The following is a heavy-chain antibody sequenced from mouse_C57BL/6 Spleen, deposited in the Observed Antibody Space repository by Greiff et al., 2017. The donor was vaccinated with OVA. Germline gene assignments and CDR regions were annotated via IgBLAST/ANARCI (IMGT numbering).Heavy chain of an antibody. V-gene: IGHV1-82*01. Sequence: VQLQQSGPELVKPGASVKISCKASGYAFSSSWMHWVKQRPGQGLEWIGRIYPGDGDTNYNGKFKGKATLTADKSSSTAYMQLSSLTSEDSAVYFCAPGKRYYAMDHWGQGTSVTVSS. CDR3: APGKRYYAMDH. CDR1: GYAFSSSW. J-gene: IGHJ4*01. D-gene: IGHD2-1*01. CDR2: IYPGDGDT.